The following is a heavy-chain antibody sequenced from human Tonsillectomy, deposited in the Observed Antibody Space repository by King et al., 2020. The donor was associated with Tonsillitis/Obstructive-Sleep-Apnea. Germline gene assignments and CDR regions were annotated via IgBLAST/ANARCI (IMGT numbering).Heavy chain of an antibody. Sequence: QLQESGPGLVKPSETLSLTCTVSGGSISSSSYYWGWIRQPPGKGLEWIGSIYYSGSTYYNPSLKSRVTISVDTSKNQFSLKLSSVTAADTAVYYCATLRQYYDNSDYFDLKFDYWGQGTLVTVSS. D-gene: IGHD3-22*01. CDR2: IYYSGST. CDR1: GGSISSSSYY. V-gene: IGHV4-39*01. CDR3: ATLRQYYDNSDYFDLKFDY. J-gene: IGHJ4*02.